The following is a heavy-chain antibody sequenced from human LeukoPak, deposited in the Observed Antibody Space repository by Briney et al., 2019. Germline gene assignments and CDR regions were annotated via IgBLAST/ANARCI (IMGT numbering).Heavy chain of an antibody. J-gene: IGHJ6*02. CDR3: AKDQVTDILTGYDYGMDV. CDR2: ISYDGSNK. Sequence: PGGSLRLSCAASGFTFSSYGMHWVRRAPGKGLEWVAVISYDGSNKYYADSVKGRFTISRDNSKNTLYLQMNSLRAEDTAVYYCAKDQVTDILTGYDYGMDVWGQGTTVTVSS. D-gene: IGHD3-9*01. CDR1: GFTFSSYG. V-gene: IGHV3-30*18.